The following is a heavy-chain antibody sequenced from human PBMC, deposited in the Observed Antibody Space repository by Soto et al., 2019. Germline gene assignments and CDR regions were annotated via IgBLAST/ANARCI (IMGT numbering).Heavy chain of an antibody. D-gene: IGHD6-13*01. J-gene: IGHJ4*02. CDR1: GFTFSSCA. CDR3: AKGTVGSTLQPYYFDY. CDR2: ISGSGAST. Sequence: GGSLRLSCAGSGFTFSSCAVSWVRRAPGKGLEWVSVISGSGASTFYADSVKGRFTISRDNFKNTLYLQMNSLTAEDTAVYYCAKGTVGSTLQPYYFDYWGQGTLVTVSS. V-gene: IGHV3-23*01.